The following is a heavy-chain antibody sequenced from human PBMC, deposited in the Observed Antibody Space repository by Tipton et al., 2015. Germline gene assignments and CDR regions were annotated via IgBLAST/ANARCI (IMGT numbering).Heavy chain of an antibody. V-gene: IGHV4-31*02. CDR2: IYYNGNT. J-gene: IGHJ3*02. D-gene: IGHD5-18*01. CDR3: ARSDEYTYGRTSFDI. Sequence: SWVRQAPGQGLEWVGYIYYNGNTYYIPSLKSRIAISVDTSKNQFSLNLTSVTAADTAVYYCARSDEYTYGRTSFDIWGQGTMVTVSS.